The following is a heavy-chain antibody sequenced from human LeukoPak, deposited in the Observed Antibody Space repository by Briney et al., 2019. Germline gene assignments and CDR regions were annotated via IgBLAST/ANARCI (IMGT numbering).Heavy chain of an antibody. V-gene: IGHV3-53*01. CDR3: ARAKVAVAVTRKRNHDAFDI. J-gene: IGHJ3*02. CDR2: IYSGGST. CDR1: GFTFSSYA. Sequence: GGSLRLSCAASGFTFSSYAMSWVRQAPGKGLEWVSVIYSGGSTYYADSVKGRFTISRDNSKNTLYLQMNSLRAEDTAVYYCARAKVAVAVTRKRNHDAFDIWGQGTMVTVSS. D-gene: IGHD6-19*01.